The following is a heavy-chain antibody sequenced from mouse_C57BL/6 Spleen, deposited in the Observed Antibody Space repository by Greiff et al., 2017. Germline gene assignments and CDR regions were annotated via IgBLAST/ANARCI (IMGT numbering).Heavy chain of an antibody. CDR3: ARADGYYAWFAC. CDR1: GFSLSTSGLG. CDR2: FHWDDDK. J-gene: IGHJ3*01. Sequence: QVTLKESGSGILQSSQTLSLTCSFSGFSLSTSGLGVSWIRQPSGKGLEWLAHFHWDDDKRYNPSLMSRLTISKDTSRNQVCLKITSVVTANTATYDCARADGYYAWFACWGQGTMVTVAA. V-gene: IGHV8-12*01. D-gene: IGHD2-3*01.